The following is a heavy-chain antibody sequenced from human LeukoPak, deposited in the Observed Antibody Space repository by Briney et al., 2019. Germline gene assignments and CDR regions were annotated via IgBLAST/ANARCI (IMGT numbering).Heavy chain of an antibody. D-gene: IGHD4-17*01. J-gene: IGHJ5*01. Sequence: PSETLSLTCTVSGGSISSSSYYWGWIRQPPGKGLEWIGSIFYSGTTYYNSSLKSRVTISVDTSKNQFSLKLSSVTAADTAVYYCARLPTGYPNWFDSWGQGTLVTVSS. CDR3: ARLPTGYPNWFDS. CDR2: IFYSGTT. CDR1: GGSISSSSYY. V-gene: IGHV4-39*01.